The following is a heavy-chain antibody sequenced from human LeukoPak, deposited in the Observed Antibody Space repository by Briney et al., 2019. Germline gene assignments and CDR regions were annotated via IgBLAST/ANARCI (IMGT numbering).Heavy chain of an antibody. CDR1: GGSISSYY. CDR3: AREISRTSYLRVFDY. J-gene: IGHJ4*02. CDR2: IYYSGST. Sequence: SETLSLTCTVSGGSISSYYWSWIRQPPGKGLEWIGYIYYSGSTNYNPSLKSRVTMSVDTSKNQFSLKLSSVTAADTAVYYCAREISRTSYLRVFDYWGQGTLVTVSS. V-gene: IGHV4-59*12. D-gene: IGHD2-2*01.